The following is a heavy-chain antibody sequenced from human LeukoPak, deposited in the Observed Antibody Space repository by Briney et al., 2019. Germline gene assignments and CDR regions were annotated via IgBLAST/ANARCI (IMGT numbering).Heavy chain of an antibody. CDR1: GGSFSGYY. J-gene: IGHJ4*02. CDR2: IYYSGST. Sequence: PSETLSLTCAVYGGSFSGYYWSWIRQPPGKGLEWIGYIYYSGSTNYNPSLKSRVTISVDTSKNQFSLKLSSVTAADTAVYYCAREVEDYALDYWGQGTLVTVSS. CDR3: AREVEDYALDY. V-gene: IGHV4-59*01. D-gene: IGHD4-17*01.